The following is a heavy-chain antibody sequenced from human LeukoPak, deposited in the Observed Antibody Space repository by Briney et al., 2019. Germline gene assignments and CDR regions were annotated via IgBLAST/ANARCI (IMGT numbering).Heavy chain of an antibody. D-gene: IGHD3-22*01. CDR2: IQFSGGTT. V-gene: IGHV1-46*01. Sequence: ASVKVSCKASEYGFTNYYIHWVRQAPGQGLEWMGAIQFSGGTTTYAQKFQGRVTMTRDTSTNTVYMELNSLRSDDTAVYYCARALGLLDYYDSSGYPHAFDIWGQGTMVTVSS. J-gene: IGHJ3*02. CDR3: ARALGLLDYYDSSGYPHAFDI. CDR1: EYGFTNYY.